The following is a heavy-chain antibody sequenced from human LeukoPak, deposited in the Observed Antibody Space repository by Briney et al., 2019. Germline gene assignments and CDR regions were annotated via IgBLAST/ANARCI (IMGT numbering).Heavy chain of an antibody. CDR2: ISSSSGYT. CDR3: ARVNSPDILTGYSDY. D-gene: IGHD3-9*01. CDR1: GFTFSDYY. Sequence: GGSLRLSCAASGFTFSDYYMSWIRQAPGKGLEWISYISSSSGYTNYADSVKGRFTISRDNAKNSLYLQMNSLRAEDAAVYYCARVNSPDILTGYSDYWGQGTLVTVSS. V-gene: IGHV3-11*05. J-gene: IGHJ4*02.